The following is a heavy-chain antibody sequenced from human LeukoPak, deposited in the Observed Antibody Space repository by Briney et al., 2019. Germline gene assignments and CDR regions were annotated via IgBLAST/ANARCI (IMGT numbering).Heavy chain of an antibody. Sequence: AGGSLRLSCAASGFTFSSYWMHWVRQGPGKGLVWVARINTDGRSASYAESVKGRFTVSRDNAKNTLSLQMNSLGPEDTAVYYCVRDVWGDPDGYFDNWGRGTLVTVSS. V-gene: IGHV3-74*01. J-gene: IGHJ4*02. CDR1: GFTFSSYW. D-gene: IGHD3-16*01. CDR3: VRDVWGDPDGYFDN. CDR2: INTDGRSA.